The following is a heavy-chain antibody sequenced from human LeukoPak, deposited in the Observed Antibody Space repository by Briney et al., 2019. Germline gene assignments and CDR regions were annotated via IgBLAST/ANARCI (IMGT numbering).Heavy chain of an antibody. J-gene: IGHJ4*02. CDR1: GYSIINGYY. CDR2: VWHSGSA. CDR3: ARSPHCSTSCYTGGYYFDF. Sequence: SETLSLTCTVSGYSIINGYYWGWIRQPPGKALESIGTVWHSGSASYNPSLKSRVTISTDTSKNQFSLTLTSVTAADTATYYCARSPHCSTSCYTGGYYFDFWGQGILVTVSS. V-gene: IGHV4-38-2*02. D-gene: IGHD2-2*02.